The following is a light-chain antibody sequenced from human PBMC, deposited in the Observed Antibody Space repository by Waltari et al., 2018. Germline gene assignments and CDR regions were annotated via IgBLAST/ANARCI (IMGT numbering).Light chain of an antibody. CDR3: QSRDTISTRV. J-gene: IGLJ3*02. CDR2: GQD. V-gene: IGLV3-19*01. CDR1: SLRRYY. Sequence: SSELTQDPTVSVALGQTVTITCQGDSLRRYYPSWYQQRPGQAPILVFYGQDNRPSGIPDRFSGSISGNTASLTITGAQAEDEADYYCQSRDTISTRVFGGGTRLTV.